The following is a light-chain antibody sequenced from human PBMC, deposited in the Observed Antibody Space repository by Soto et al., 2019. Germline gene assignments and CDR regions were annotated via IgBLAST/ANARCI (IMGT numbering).Light chain of an antibody. CDR3: QQFKNYPLT. J-gene: IGKJ4*01. V-gene: IGKV1D-13*01. CDR2: DDS. Sequence: AIQLTQSPPSLSASVGDTVTITCRADQVITNTVAWYQLHPGKVPKLLMYDDSSLEGGVPSRFSGSGTGTDFTLTISSLQPEDFATYYCQQFKNYPLTFGGGTKVEIK. CDR1: QVITNT.